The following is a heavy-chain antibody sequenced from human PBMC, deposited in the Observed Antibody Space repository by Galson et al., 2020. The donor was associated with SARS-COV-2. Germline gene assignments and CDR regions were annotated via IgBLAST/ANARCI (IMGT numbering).Heavy chain of an antibody. CDR3: STGSGGDLGWFES. CDR2: FDPEDGET. CDR1: GYTLTELS. V-gene: IGHV1-24*01. Sequence: ASVKVSCKVSGYTLTELSMHWVRQAPGKGLEWMGGFDPEDGETIYAQKFQGSVTMTEDTYTDTAYMELSSVRSEDTAVYYCSTGSGGDLGWFESWCQGSLVSGSS. J-gene: IGHJ5*01. D-gene: IGHD1-26*01.